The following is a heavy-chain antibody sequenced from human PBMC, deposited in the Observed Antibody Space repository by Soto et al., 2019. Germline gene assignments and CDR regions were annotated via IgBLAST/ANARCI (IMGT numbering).Heavy chain of an antibody. CDR3: AQDQPYSAGTNFIS. CDR1: GLPLSSTW. V-gene: IGHV3-15*01. Sequence: DVNLVESGGGLVQPGGSLRLSWEISGLPLSSTWMTWVRQAPGRGLEWVGRTKSVFFGGRIDYAAPVKGRFTISRDESKNTANLQMTSLKIEDTAIYYYAQDQPYSAGTNFISGGQGTLVTVSS. CDR2: TKSVFFGGRI. J-gene: IGHJ4*02. D-gene: IGHD1-7*01.